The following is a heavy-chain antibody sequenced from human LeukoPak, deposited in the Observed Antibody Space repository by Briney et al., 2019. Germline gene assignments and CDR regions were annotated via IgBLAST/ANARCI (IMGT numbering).Heavy chain of an antibody. CDR3: ARPRGSRWSIPFDN. D-gene: IGHD6-13*01. CDR2: ISYDGSNK. J-gene: IGHJ4*02. CDR1: GFIFSNYT. Sequence: PGRSLRLSCAASGFIFSNYTMHWVRQAPGKGLEWVAVISYDGSNKHYGDSVKGRFTISRDNSKNTLYLQMDSLRAEDTAVYYCARPRGSRWSIPFDNWGQGTLVTVSS. V-gene: IGHV3-30-3*01.